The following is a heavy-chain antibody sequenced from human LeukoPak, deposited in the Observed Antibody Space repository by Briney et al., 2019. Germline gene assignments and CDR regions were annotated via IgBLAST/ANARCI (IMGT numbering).Heavy chain of an antibody. CDR2: VHSSGST. V-gene: IGHV4-39*01. CDR1: GDTVRSSSYY. Sequence: SETLSLTCTVSGDTVRSSSYYWGWIRQPPGKGLGWIGSVHSSGSTYYNLSLKGRVTISVDTSKNQFSLKLSSVTAADTALYYCARKRRDGYNPFDSWGQGTLVTVSS. D-gene: IGHD5-24*01. J-gene: IGHJ4*02. CDR3: ARKRRDGYNPFDS.